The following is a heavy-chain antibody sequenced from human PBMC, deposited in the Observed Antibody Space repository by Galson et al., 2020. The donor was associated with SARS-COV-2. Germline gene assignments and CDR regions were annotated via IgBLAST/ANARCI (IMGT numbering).Heavy chain of an antibody. CDR1: GYTFTSNG. V-gene: IGHV1-18*01. D-gene: IGHD3-22*01. J-gene: IGHJ4*02. Sequence: APVKVSCKASGYTFTSNGISWMRQAPGQGLEWMGWNANYAQKFQGRVTMTTDTSTTTAYMERRGLRSDDTAGYYCARFSYRSGYPSFDYWGQGTLVTVSS. CDR3: ARFSYRSGYPSFDY.